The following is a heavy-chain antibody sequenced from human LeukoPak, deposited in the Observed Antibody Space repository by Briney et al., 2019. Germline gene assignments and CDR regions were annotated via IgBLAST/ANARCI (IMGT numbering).Heavy chain of an antibody. CDR2: ISYDGSNK. Sequence: GGSLRLSCAASGFTFSSYGMHWVRQAPGKGLEWVAVISYDGSNKYYADSVKGRFTISRDNSKNTLYLQMNSLRAEDTAVYYCAKDRTSVAVATADYWGQGTLVTVSS. D-gene: IGHD6-19*01. CDR3: AKDRTSVAVATADY. J-gene: IGHJ4*02. CDR1: GFTFSSYG. V-gene: IGHV3-30*18.